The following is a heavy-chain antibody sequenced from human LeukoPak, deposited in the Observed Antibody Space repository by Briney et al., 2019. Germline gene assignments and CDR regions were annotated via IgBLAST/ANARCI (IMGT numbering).Heavy chain of an antibody. Sequence: ASVKVSCKASGYTFTSYGISWVRQAPGQGLEWMGWISAYNGNTNYAQKLQGRVTMTTDTSTSTAYMELRSLRSDDTAVYYYARALVVVPAATRESLDYWGQGTLVTVSS. J-gene: IGHJ4*02. CDR2: ISAYNGNT. D-gene: IGHD2-2*01. CDR1: GYTFTSYG. CDR3: ARALVVVPAATRESLDY. V-gene: IGHV1-18*01.